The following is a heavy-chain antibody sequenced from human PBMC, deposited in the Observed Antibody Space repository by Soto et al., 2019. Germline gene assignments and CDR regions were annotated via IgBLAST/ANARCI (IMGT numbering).Heavy chain of an antibody. CDR2: IYPSDSDT. CDR3: ARGGVSTRTFDY. CDR1: GYNFAGYW. D-gene: IGHD3-3*01. Sequence: LKISCKGSGYNFAGYWIAWVRQMPGKGLELMGIIYPSDSDTRYRPSFQGQVTISADKSISSAYLQWSSLRASDTAMYYCARGGVSTRTFDYWGQGTPVTVS. V-gene: IGHV5-51*01. J-gene: IGHJ4*02.